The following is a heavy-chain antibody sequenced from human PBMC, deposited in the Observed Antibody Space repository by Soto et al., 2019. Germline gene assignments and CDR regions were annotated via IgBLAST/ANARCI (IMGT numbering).Heavy chain of an antibody. J-gene: IGHJ4*02. CDR1: GFTFSSYW. CDR3: ARECSGGDCYDY. CDR2: IKQDGSEK. D-gene: IGHD2-15*01. V-gene: IGHV3-7*03. Sequence: PGGSLRLSCAASGFTFSSYWMSWVRQAPGKGLEWVANIKQDGSEKYYVDSVKGRFTISRDNTKNSLYLQMNSLRAEDTAVYYCARECSGGDCYDYWGQGTLVTAPQ.